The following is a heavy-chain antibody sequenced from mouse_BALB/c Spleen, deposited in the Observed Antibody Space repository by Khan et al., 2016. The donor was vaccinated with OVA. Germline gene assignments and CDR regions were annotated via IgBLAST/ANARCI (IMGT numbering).Heavy chain of an antibody. CDR3: ARNYDYDEGLAY. Sequence: QVQLKQSGPGLVQPSQSLSITCTVSGFSLNYYGVHWVRQSPGKGLEWLGVIWSGGGTDYNAPFISRLTIIKDNSKSKVFFKMNSLQSTDTAIYYGARNYDYDEGLAYWGQGTLVTVSA. D-gene: IGHD2-4*01. CDR1: GFSLNYYG. J-gene: IGHJ3*01. V-gene: IGHV2-2*03. CDR2: IWSGGGT.